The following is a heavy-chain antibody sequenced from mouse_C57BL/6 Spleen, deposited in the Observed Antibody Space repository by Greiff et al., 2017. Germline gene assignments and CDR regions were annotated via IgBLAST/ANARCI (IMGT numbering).Heavy chain of an antibody. J-gene: IGHJ2*01. Sequence: VQLQQSGPELVKPGASVKISCKASGYAFSSSWMNWVKQRPGKGLEWIGRIYPGDGDTNYNGKFKGKATLTADKSSSTAYMQLSSLTSEDSAVYFCAQLGQGPDYWGQGTTLTVSS. CDR1: GYAFSSSW. D-gene: IGHD4-1*02. CDR2: IYPGDGDT. V-gene: IGHV1-82*01. CDR3: AQLGQGPDY.